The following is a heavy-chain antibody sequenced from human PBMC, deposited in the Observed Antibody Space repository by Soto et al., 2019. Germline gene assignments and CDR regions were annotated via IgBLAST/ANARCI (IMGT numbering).Heavy chain of an antibody. D-gene: IGHD3-22*01. J-gene: IGHJ4*02. CDR1: GFTFSSYG. CDR3: AKAGYYDSSGYLGWLDY. V-gene: IGHV3-30*18. Sequence: QVQLVESGGGVVQPGRSLRLSCAASGFTFSSYGIHWVRQAPGKGLEWVAVISYDGSNRYYADSGKGRITISRDNSKNTLYLQMHSLRAEDTAVYYCAKAGYYDSSGYLGWLDYWGQGTLVTVSS. CDR2: ISYDGSNR.